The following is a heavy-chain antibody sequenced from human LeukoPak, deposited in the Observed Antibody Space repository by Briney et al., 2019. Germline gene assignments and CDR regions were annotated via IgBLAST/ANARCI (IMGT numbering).Heavy chain of an antibody. CDR2: IRYDGSNK. Sequence: GGSLRLSCAASGFTFSSYGMHWVRQAPGKGLEWVAFIRYDGSNKYYADSAKGRFTISRDNAKNSLYLQMNSLRAEDTAVYYCAGYCSGGSCYPGWGQGTLVTVSS. CDR3: AGYCSGGSCYPG. D-gene: IGHD2-15*01. V-gene: IGHV3-30*02. J-gene: IGHJ4*02. CDR1: GFTFSSYG.